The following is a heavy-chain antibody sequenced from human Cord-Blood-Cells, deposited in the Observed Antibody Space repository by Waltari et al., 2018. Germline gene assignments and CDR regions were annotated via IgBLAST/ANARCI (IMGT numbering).Heavy chain of an antibody. Sequence: QVHLQQRGAGLLKPSAPLSLTCAVCGGSFSGYYWSWIRQPPGKGLEWIGEINHSGSTNYNPSLKSRVTISVDTSKNQFSLKLSSVTAADTAVYYCARARSGSYYNYWGQGTLVTVSS. V-gene: IGHV4-34*01. D-gene: IGHD3-10*01. CDR1: GGSFSGYY. CDR3: ARARSGSYYNY. CDR2: INHSGST. J-gene: IGHJ4*02.